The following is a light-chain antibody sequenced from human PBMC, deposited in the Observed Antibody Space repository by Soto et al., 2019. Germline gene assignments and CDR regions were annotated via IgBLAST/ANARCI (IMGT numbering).Light chain of an antibody. V-gene: IGLV2-14*01. J-gene: IGLJ1*01. CDR2: DVS. CDR3: SSYTSSSTGYV. CDR1: SRDVGGYNY. Sequence: QSALTQPASVSGSPGQSITISCTGTSRDVGGYNYVSWYQQHPGKAPKLMIYDVSNRPSGVSNRFSGSKSGNTXXXTISGLQAEDEADYYCSSYTSSSTGYVFXT.